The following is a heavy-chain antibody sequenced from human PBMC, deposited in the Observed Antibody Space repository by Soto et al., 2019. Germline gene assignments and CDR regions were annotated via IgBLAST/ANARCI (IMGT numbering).Heavy chain of an antibody. J-gene: IGHJ6*03. CDR2: IIPIQGKA. D-gene: IGHD2-21*01. CDR1: GGSFTSYS. Sequence: QVQLVQSGAELKKPGSSVKVSCEASGGSFTSYSFTWVRQAPGQGLEWMGRIIPIQGKANYALKFQDRVTITADRSTRTVYMELTSLRPEDTAVYFCAKSLLFVDHGYMDFWGKGTTVTVSS. V-gene: IGHV1-69*02. CDR3: AKSLLFVDHGYMDF.